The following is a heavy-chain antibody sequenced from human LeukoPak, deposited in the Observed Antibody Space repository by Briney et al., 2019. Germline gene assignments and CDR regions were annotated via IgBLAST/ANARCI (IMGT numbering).Heavy chain of an antibody. CDR2: AYYSGST. CDR1: GGSISSSSYY. D-gene: IGHD6-13*01. CDR3: ARGSPADHYYYYYYYMDV. J-gene: IGHJ6*03. Sequence: SETLSLTCTVSGGSISSSSYYWGWIRQPPGTGLEWIGSAYYSGSTYYNPSLKSRVTISVDTSKTQFSLTLSSVTAADTAVYYCARGSPADHYYYYYYYMDVWGKGTTVTVSS. V-gene: IGHV4-39*07.